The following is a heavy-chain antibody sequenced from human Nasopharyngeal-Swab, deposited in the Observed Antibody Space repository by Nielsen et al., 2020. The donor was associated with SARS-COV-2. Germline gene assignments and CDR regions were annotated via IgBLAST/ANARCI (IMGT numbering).Heavy chain of an antibody. CDR1: GFTFSTYS. D-gene: IGHD3-16*01. CDR2: ISSSSSYI. CDR3: ARSGHKRGDYY. Sequence: GESLKISCAASGFTFSTYSMNWVRQAPGKGLEWVSSISSSSSYIYYADSLKGRFTISRDNAKNSLYLQMNSLRAEDTAVYYCARSGHKRGDYYWGQGTLVTVSS. J-gene: IGHJ4*02. V-gene: IGHV3-21*01.